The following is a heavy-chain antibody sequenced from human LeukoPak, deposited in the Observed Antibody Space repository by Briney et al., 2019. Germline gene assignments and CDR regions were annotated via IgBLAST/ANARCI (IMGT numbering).Heavy chain of an antibody. CDR2: ISGSGGST. J-gene: IGHJ4*02. CDR3: AKDPQYSSGWYDY. V-gene: IGHV3-23*01. Sequence: GGSLRLSCAASGFTFSSYAMSWVPQAPGKGLEWVSAISGSGGSTYYADSVKGRFTISRDNSKNTLYLQMNSLRAEDTAVYYCAKDPQYSSGWYDYWGQGTLVTVSS. D-gene: IGHD6-19*01. CDR1: GFTFSSYA.